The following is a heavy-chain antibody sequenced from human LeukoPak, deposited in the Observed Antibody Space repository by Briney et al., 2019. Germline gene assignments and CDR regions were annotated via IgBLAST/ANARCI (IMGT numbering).Heavy chain of an antibody. V-gene: IGHV3-23*01. CDR3: AKIVLPYYYDSSGYY. Sequence: GGSLRLSCAASGFTFSSYAMSWVRQAPGKGLEWVSAISGSGGSTYYADSVKSRFTISRDNSKNTLYLQMNSLRAEDTAVYYCAKIVLPYYYDSSGYYWGQGTLVTVSS. J-gene: IGHJ4*02. CDR1: GFTFSSYA. D-gene: IGHD3-22*01. CDR2: ISGSGGST.